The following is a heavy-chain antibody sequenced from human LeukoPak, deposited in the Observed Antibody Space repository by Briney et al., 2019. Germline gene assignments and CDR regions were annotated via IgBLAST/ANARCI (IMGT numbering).Heavy chain of an antibody. V-gene: IGHV4-30-2*01. CDR1: GGSISSGGYS. Sequence: SETLSLTCAVSGGSISSGGYSWTWIRQPPGKGLEWIGSIYHSGSTNYNPSLKSRVTISVDRSRNHFSLDLRSVTAADTAVYYCVRAAGRAEYFQHWGQGTLVTVSS. J-gene: IGHJ1*01. CDR2: IYHSGST. CDR3: VRAAGRAEYFQH. D-gene: IGHD6-13*01.